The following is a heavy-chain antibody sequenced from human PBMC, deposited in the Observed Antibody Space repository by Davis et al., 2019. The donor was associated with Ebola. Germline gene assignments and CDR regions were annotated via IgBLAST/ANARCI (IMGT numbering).Heavy chain of an antibody. D-gene: IGHD6-25*01. Sequence: PGGSLRLSCAASGFTFSDYYMSWIRQAPGKGLEWVSYIRSSGDTIYYADSVRGRFTISRDNAKNSLSLQMNSLRAEDTAVYYCARDRALYSSETFDYWGQGTLVTVSS. J-gene: IGHJ4*02. CDR1: GFTFSDYY. CDR2: IRSSGDTI. CDR3: ARDRALYSSETFDY. V-gene: IGHV3-11*04.